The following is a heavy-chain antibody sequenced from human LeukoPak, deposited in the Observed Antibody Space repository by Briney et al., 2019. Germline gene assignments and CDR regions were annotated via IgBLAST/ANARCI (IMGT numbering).Heavy chain of an antibody. Sequence: ASVKVSCKASGYTFTSYGISWVRQAPGQGLEWMGWISGYNGNTNYAQKFQGKVTMTTDTSTNTAYMELRSLRSDDTAVYYCTREATGYSWFDPWGQGTLVTVSS. V-gene: IGHV1-18*01. D-gene: IGHD3-9*01. CDR3: TREATGYSWFDP. J-gene: IGHJ5*02. CDR2: ISGYNGNT. CDR1: GYTFTSYG.